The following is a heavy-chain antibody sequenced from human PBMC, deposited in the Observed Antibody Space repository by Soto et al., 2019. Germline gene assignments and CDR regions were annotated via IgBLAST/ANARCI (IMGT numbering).Heavy chain of an antibody. Sequence: GGSMRLSCAASGFTFSTYARNWVRPAPGKGLEWVSTVSGKGDETFYAGSVKGRFTISRDNSKDTVYLLMNSLTAADTAIYYCARIPGDSIGYYADYWGQGTLVTVSS. CDR2: VSGKGDET. CDR3: ARIPGDSIGYYADY. CDR1: GFTFSTYA. D-gene: IGHD3-22*01. V-gene: IGHV3-23*01. J-gene: IGHJ4*02.